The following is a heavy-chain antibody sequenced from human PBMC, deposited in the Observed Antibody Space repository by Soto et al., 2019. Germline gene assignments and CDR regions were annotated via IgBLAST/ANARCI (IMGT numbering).Heavy chain of an antibody. J-gene: IGHJ5*02. CDR3: ARTLTGTSGGGIDP. CDR2: ISDSGSS. V-gene: IGHV4-59*08. CDR1: GGSFTNSF. Sequence: QVQLQESGPGLVKPSETLSLMCSVSGGSFTNSFWSWLRQPPGKGLELIGFISDSGSSKYSPSLYSRVTISIDTSKSPFSLTLTSVTAADTAVYYCARTLTGTSGGGIDPWGQGSLVTVSS. D-gene: IGHD1-20*01.